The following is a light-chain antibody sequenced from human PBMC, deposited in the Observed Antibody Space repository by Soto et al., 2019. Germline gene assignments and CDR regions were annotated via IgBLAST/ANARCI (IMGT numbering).Light chain of an antibody. CDR3: SSYPTTNLVL. V-gene: IGLV2-14*03. CDR1: SSDVGDDNF. J-gene: IGLJ2*01. CDR2: DVT. Sequence: QSALTQPASVSGSPGQSITISCTGTSSDVGDDNFVSWYQQHPGKAPKVIIYDVTHRPSGVSNRFSGSKSGNTASLTISGLQAEDEADYYCSSYPTTNLVLFGGGTQLTVL.